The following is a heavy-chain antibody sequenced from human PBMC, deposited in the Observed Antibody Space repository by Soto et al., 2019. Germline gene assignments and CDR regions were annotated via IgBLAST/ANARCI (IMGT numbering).Heavy chain of an antibody. CDR3: ARGYADYYDSSGYSIVMGY. CDR2: IYPGDSDT. D-gene: IGHD3-22*01. CDR1: GYSFTSYW. J-gene: IGHJ4*02. V-gene: IGHV5-51*01. Sequence: PGESLKISCKGSGYSFTSYWIGWVRQMPGKGLEWMGIIYPGDSDTRYSPSFQGQVTISADKSISTAYLQWSSLKASDTAMYYCARGYADYYDSSGYSIVMGYWGQGTLVTVSS.